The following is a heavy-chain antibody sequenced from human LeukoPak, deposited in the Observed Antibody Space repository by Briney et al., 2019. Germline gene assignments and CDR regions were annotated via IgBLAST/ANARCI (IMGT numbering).Heavy chain of an antibody. Sequence: SETLSLTCTVSGGSISSYYWSWIRQTPGKGLEWIGYIYYSGSTYYNPSLKSRVTISVDTSKNQFSLKLSSVTAADTAVYYCARLAHYYDSSGYHSFYWGQGTLVTVSS. D-gene: IGHD3-22*01. CDR3: ARLAHYYDSSGYHSFY. V-gene: IGHV4-59*08. CDR1: GGSISSYY. J-gene: IGHJ4*02. CDR2: IYYSGST.